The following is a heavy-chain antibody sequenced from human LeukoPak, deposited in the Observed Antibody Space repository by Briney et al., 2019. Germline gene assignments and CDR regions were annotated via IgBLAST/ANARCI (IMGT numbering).Heavy chain of an antibody. CDR3: ARTRISWFDP. CDR2: IYYSGST. D-gene: IGHD2-21*01. Sequence: PSETLSLTCTVSGGSISSYYWSWIRQPPGKGLEWIGYIYYSGSTNYNPSLKSRVTMSVDTSKNQFSLKLSSVTAADTAVYYCARTRISWFDPWGQGTLVTVSS. J-gene: IGHJ5*02. V-gene: IGHV4-59*12. CDR1: GGSISSYY.